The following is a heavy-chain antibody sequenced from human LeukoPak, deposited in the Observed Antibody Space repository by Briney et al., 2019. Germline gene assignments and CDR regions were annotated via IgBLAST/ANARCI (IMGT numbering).Heavy chain of an antibody. J-gene: IGHJ4*02. Sequence: SETPSLTCTVSGGSISSGNYYWSWIRQPPGKGLEWIGYIYYSGSTYYNPSLKSRVTISVDTSKNQFSLKLSSVTAADTAVYFCARDTGIAVAGPTYWGQGTLVTVSS. V-gene: IGHV4-30-4*01. CDR1: GGSISSGNYY. CDR3: ARDTGIAVAGPTY. D-gene: IGHD6-19*01. CDR2: IYYSGST.